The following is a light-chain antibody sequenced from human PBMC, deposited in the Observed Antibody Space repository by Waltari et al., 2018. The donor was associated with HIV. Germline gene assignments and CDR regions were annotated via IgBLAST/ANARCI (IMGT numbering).Light chain of an antibody. CDR2: GTS. V-gene: IGKV3-20*01. CDR1: QSVSSNY. J-gene: IGKJ2*01. Sequence: EIVLTQSPGTLSLSPGERATLSCRASQSVSSNYLAWYQQKPGQAPRLLIYGTSSRATGIQDRFSGSGSGTDFTLTISRLEPEDLAVYYCQQYGSSPRTFGQGTKLEIK. CDR3: QQYGSSPRT.